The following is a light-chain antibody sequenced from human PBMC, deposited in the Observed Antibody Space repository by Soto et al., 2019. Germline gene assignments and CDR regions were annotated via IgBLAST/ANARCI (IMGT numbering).Light chain of an antibody. CDR1: HSVSSS. V-gene: IGKV3-15*01. Sequence: EIVMAHSPATLSVSPGERATLSFRASHSVSSSLAWYQQKPGHAPRLLIYGASTRATGILARFSGSGSGTEFTLTISSLQSEDFAVYYCQQYNNWPWGFGQGTKVDI. CDR3: QQYNNWPWG. CDR2: GAS. J-gene: IGKJ1*01.